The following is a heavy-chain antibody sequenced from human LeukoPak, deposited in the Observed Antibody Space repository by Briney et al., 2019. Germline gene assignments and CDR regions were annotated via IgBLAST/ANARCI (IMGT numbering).Heavy chain of an antibody. D-gene: IGHD1-26*01. CDR2: ISYDGSNK. Sequence: GRSLRLSCAASGFTFSSYGMHWVRQAPGKGLEWVAVISYDGSNKYYADSVKGRFSISRDNSKNTLYLQMNSLRAEDTAVHYCAKDLGSYPILDYWGQGTLVTVSS. J-gene: IGHJ4*02. CDR1: GFTFSSYG. CDR3: AKDLGSYPILDY. V-gene: IGHV3-30*18.